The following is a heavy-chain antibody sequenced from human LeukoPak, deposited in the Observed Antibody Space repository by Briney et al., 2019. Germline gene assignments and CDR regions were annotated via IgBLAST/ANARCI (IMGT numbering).Heavy chain of an antibody. D-gene: IGHD3-22*01. CDR1: GFTFSSFE. CDR3: ARGLYYYDSSGYRN. V-gene: IGHV3-48*03. Sequence: GGSLRLSCAASGFTFSSFEMHWVRQAPGKGLEWVSYISSSGSTIYYADSVKGRFTISRDNAKNSLYLQMNSLRAEDTAVYYCARGLYYYDSSGYRNWGQGTLVTVSS. CDR2: ISSSGSTI. J-gene: IGHJ4*02.